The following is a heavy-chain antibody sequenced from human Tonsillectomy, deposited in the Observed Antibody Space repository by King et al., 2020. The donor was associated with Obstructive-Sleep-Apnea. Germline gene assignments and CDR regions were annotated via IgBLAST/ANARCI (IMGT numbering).Heavy chain of an antibody. J-gene: IGHJ4*02. Sequence: VQLVESGGGLVQPGGSLRLSCTGSGLTLSNYGLTWVRQAPGKGLEWVSGITGSGVRTFYAESVKGRFTISRDDSKNTLYLQMNTLRAEDTAVYYCAKDFRTGRVGSTRFDYWGQGTLVSVSS. CDR1: GLTLSNYG. D-gene: IGHD7-27*01. CDR3: AKDFRTGRVGSTRFDY. CDR2: ITGSGVRT. V-gene: IGHV3-23*04.